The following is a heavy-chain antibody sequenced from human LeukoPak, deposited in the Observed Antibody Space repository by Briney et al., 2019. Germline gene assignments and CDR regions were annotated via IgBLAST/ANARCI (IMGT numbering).Heavy chain of an antibody. CDR3: AKSPSIVVVPAANFGGWFDP. CDR1: GFTFSSYA. J-gene: IGHJ5*02. CDR2: ISGSGGST. V-gene: IGHV3-23*01. D-gene: IGHD2-2*01. Sequence: GGSPRLSCAASGFTFSSYAMSWVRQAPGKGLEWVSAISGSGGSTYYADSVKGRFTISRDNSKNTLYLQMNSLRAEDTAVYYCAKSPSIVVVPAANFGGWFDPWGQGTLVTVSS.